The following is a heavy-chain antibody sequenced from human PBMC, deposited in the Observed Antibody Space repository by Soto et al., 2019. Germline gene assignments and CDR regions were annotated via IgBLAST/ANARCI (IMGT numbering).Heavy chain of an antibody. V-gene: IGHV3-30-3*01. CDR2: ISYDGSNK. J-gene: IGHJ6*02. D-gene: IGHD3-10*01. CDR1: GFTFSSYA. CDR3: ARAKSWNYYGSGSYQSIIYYYYYGMDV. Sequence: PGGSLRLSCAASGFTFSSYAMHWVRQAPGKGLEWVAVISYDGSNKYYADSVKGRFTISRDNSKNTLYLQMNSLRAEDTAVYYCARAKSWNYYGSGSYQSIIYYYYYGMDVWGQGTTVTVSS.